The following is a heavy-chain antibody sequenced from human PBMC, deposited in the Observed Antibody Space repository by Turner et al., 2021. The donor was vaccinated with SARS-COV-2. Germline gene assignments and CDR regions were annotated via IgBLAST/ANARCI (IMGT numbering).Heavy chain of an antibody. CDR1: GYIFTSYY. V-gene: IGHV1-46*03. CDR2: INPSGGST. D-gene: IGHD1-26*01. CDR3: ASGFGATLDY. Sequence: QVQLVQSGAEVKKPGASVKVSCKASGYIFTSYYMHWVRQAPGQGLEWRGIINPSGGSTSYAQNFQGRVTMTRDTSPSTVYMELSSLRAEDTAVYYCASGFGATLDYWGQGTLVTVSS. J-gene: IGHJ4*02.